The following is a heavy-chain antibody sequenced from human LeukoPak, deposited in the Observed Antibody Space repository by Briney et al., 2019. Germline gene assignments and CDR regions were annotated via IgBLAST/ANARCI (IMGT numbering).Heavy chain of an antibody. V-gene: IGHV1-8*01. CDR3: ARAGFSGSYLDY. D-gene: IGHD1-26*01. Sequence: ASVTVSCKASGYTFTSYDINWVRQATGQGLEWMGWMNPNSGNTGYAQKFQGRVTMTRNTSISTAYMELSSLRSEDTAVYYCARAGFSGSYLDYWGQGTLVTVSS. CDR2: MNPNSGNT. CDR1: GYTFTSYD. J-gene: IGHJ4*02.